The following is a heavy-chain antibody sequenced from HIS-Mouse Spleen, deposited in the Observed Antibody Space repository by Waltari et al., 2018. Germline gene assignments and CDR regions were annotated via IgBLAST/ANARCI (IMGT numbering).Heavy chain of an antibody. CDR3: ARGPSYSGSYYGWFDP. CDR1: GYTFTGYY. CDR2: INPNSGGT. D-gene: IGHD1-26*01. Sequence: QVQLVQSGAEVKKPGASVKVSCKASGYTFTGYYLHWVRQAPGQGLEWMGWINPNSGGTNYAQKFQGRVTMTRDTSISTAYMELSRLRSDDTAVYYCARGPSYSGSYYGWFDPWGQGTLVTVSS. J-gene: IGHJ5*02. V-gene: IGHV1-2*02.